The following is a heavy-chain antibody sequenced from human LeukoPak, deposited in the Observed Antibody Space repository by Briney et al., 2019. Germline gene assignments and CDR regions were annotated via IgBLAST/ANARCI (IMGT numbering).Heavy chain of an antibody. J-gene: IGHJ4*02. D-gene: IGHD2-8*01. CDR2: ISAQHGQT. CDR1: GYTFTSYG. Sequence: ASVKVSCKASGYTFTSYGISWVRQAPGQGLEWMGWISAQHGQTEYAPNSQDRVTMTTDTYTNTAYMELRSLRSDDTAVYYCAGSLGYRTSNVCYLKYWGQGTLVTVSS. V-gene: IGHV1-18*01. CDR3: AGSLGYRTSNVCYLKY.